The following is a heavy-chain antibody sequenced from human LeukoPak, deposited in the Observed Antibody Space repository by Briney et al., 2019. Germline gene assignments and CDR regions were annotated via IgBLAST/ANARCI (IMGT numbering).Heavy chain of an antibody. CDR1: GFTFSIYG. CDR3: ARAVGPFDY. D-gene: IGHD2-15*01. CDR2: IWNDGSNK. J-gene: IGHJ4*02. Sequence: GRSLRPSCEASGFTFSIYGMHWVRQAPGKELEWVAVIWNDGSNKYYADSVKGRFTISRDNSMNTLYLQMNSLRTEDMAVYYCARAVGPFDYWGQGTLVTVSS. V-gene: IGHV3-33*01.